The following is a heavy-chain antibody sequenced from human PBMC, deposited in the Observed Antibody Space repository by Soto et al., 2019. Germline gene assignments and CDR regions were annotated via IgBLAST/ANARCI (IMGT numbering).Heavy chain of an antibody. J-gene: IGHJ3*02. D-gene: IGHD3-16*02. CDR2: ISSSSSYI. V-gene: IGHV3-21*01. CDR1: GFTFSSYS. Sequence: EVQLVESGGGLVKPGGSLRLSCAASGFTFSSYSMNWVRQAPGKGLEWVSSISSSSSYIYYADSVKGRFTISRDNAKNSLYLQMNSLRAEDTAVYYCAREGGFGGVIVIVDAFDIWGQGTMVTVSS. CDR3: AREGGFGGVIVIVDAFDI.